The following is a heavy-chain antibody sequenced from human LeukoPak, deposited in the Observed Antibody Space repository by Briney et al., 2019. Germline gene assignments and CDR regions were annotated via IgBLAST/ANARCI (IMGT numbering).Heavy chain of an antibody. V-gene: IGHV3-33*06. CDR3: AKRNLVWCGESIFDY. CDR1: GFTFSSYG. J-gene: IGHJ4*02. D-gene: IGHD3-10*01. CDR2: ICYDGSNK. Sequence: GGSLRLSCAASGFTFSSYGMHWVRQAPGKGLEWVAVICYDGSNKYYAEYVKGRFTISRDNSKNTLYLQMNSLRAEDTAVYYCAKRNLVWCGESIFDYWGQGTLVSVSS.